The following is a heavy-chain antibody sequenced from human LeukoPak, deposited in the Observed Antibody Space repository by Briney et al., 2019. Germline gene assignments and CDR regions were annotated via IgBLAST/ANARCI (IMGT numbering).Heavy chain of an antibody. D-gene: IGHD1/OR15-1a*01. J-gene: IGHJ4*02. V-gene: IGHV3-7*01. CDR2: VKEDGSQK. Sequence: GGSLRLSCAASGFTFSAYWMSWVRQAPGKGLEWVANVKEDGSQKYYVDSVKGRFTISRDNAKNALYLQMTSLRAEDTAVYYCARIKNSNFAYWGQGTLVTVSS. CDR1: GFTFSAYW. CDR3: ARIKNSNFAY.